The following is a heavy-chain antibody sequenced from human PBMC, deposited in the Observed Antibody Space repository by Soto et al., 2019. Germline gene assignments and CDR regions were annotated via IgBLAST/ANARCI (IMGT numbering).Heavy chain of an antibody. CDR2: IRSRANNYAT. CDR1: GFTLSVSA. V-gene: IGHV3-73*01. CDR3: ARQLGAGYGDSHYYYGMDV. Sequence: GGSLRLSCAASGFTLSVSAMHWVRQASGKGLEWLGRIRSRANNYATEYAASVKGRFTISRDDSRDTAYLQMNSLKTEDTAVYYCARQLGAGYGDSHYYYGMDVWGQGTTVTVSS. J-gene: IGHJ6*02. D-gene: IGHD4-17*01.